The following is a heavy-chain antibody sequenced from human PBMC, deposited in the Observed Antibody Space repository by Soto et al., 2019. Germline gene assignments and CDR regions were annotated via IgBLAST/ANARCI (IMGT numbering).Heavy chain of an antibody. D-gene: IGHD6-6*01. CDR1: RFTFSSYA. CDR3: AKDLIAARTWAICDY. CDR2: ISGSGGST. Sequence: PGGSLRLSCAASRFTFSSYAMSWVRQAPGKGLEWVSAISGSGGSTYYADSVKGRFTISKDNSKNTLYLQMNSLRAEDTAVYDGAKDLIAARTWAICDYWGQGTLVTVST. J-gene: IGHJ4*02. V-gene: IGHV3-23*01.